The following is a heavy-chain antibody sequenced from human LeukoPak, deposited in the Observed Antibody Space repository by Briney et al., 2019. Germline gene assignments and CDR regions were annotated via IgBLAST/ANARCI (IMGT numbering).Heavy chain of an antibody. CDR1: GFTFSSYS. V-gene: IGHV3-21*01. D-gene: IGHD2-2*01. J-gene: IGHJ4*02. CDR2: ISSSSYI. CDR3: ARGYCSSTSCYYFDY. Sequence: VGSLRLSCAASGFTFSSYSMNWVRQAPGKGLEWVSSISSSSYIYYADSVKGRFTISRDNAKNSLYLQMNSLRAEDTAVYYCARGYCSSTSCYYFDYWGQGTLVTVSS.